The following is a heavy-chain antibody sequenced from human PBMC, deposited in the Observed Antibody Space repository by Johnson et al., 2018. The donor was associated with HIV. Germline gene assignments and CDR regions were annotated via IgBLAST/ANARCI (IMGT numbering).Heavy chain of an antibody. CDR1: GFTFSDYY. J-gene: IGHJ3*02. CDR3: AKDRPLFTTGTSLLDAFDI. CDR2: IYSGGST. V-gene: IGHV3-66*02. D-gene: IGHD1-1*01. Sequence: VQLVESGGGLVKPGGSLRLSCAASGFTFSDYYMSWIRQAPGKGLEWVSVIYSGGSTYYADSVKGRFTVSRDNSKTTLYLHMNSLRAEDTAGYYCAKDRPLFTTGTSLLDAFDIWGQGTMVTVSS.